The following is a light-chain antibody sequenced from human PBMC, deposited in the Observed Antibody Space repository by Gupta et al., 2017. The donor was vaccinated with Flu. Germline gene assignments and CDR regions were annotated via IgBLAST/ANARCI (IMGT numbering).Light chain of an antibody. J-gene: IGKJ1*01. CDR3: MQSLQTPWT. Sequence: DIVMTQSPLSLPVTPGEPASISCRSSQSLVYRNGYHYLDWCLQKPGQSPQLLIYRVSNRASGVPDRFSGSGSGTDFTLKISRVEAEDVGVYYCMQSLQTPWTFGQGTKVEI. CDR1: QSLVYRNGYHY. CDR2: RVS. V-gene: IGKV2-28*01.